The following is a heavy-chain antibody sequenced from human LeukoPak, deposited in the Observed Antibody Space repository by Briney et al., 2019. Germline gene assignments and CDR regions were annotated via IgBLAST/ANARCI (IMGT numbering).Heavy chain of an antibody. Sequence: GGSLRLSCAASGFTVSTTYMAWVRQAPGKGLEWVSFMYGAANIYYADPVKGRFTVSRDNSNNILYLQMNNLEAADTAVYYCARGVVGLKPLDYWGQGTLVSVSS. V-gene: IGHV3-53*01. CDR3: ARGVVGLKPLDY. D-gene: IGHD1-26*01. CDR2: MYGAANI. CDR1: GFTVSTTY. J-gene: IGHJ4*02.